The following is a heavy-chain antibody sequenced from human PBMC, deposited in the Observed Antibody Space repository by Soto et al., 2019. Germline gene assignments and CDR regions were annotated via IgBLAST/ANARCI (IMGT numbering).Heavy chain of an antibody. CDR2: ISYDGSNK. J-gene: IGHJ4*02. CDR3: AKDRTYYSSWPGLFDY. V-gene: IGHV3-30*18. CDR1: GFTFSSYG. Sequence: GGSLRLSCAASGFTFSSYGMHWVRQAPGKGLEWVAVISYDGSNKYYADSVKGRFTISRDNSKNTLYLRMNSLRAEDTAVYYCAKDRTYYSSWPGLFDYWGQGTLVTVSS. D-gene: IGHD6-13*01.